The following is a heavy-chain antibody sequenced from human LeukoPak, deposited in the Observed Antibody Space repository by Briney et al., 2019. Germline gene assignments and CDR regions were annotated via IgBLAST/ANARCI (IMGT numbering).Heavy chain of an antibody. D-gene: IGHD2-15*01. Sequence: GGSLRLSCAASGFTVSSNYMSWVRHTPGQGLEWVSIIYSGGTTDYADSVKDRFTISRDNSKNTLYLQMNSLRAEDTALYYCARAYCGGGTCYPTYFDYWGQGTLVTVSS. CDR1: GFTVSSNY. CDR3: ARAYCGGGTCYPTYFDY. V-gene: IGHV3-66*02. J-gene: IGHJ4*02. CDR2: IYSGGTT.